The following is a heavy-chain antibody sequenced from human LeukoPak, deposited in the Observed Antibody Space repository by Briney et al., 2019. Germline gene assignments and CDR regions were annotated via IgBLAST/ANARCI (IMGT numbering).Heavy chain of an antibody. CDR2: IYYSGST. Sequence: SETLSLTCTVSGGSISSCYWSWIRQPPGKGLEWIGYIYYSGSTNYNPSLKSRVTISVDTSKNQFSLKLSSVTAADTAVYYCARDLRPYYDFWSGDYGMDVWGQGTTVTVSS. CDR3: ARDLRPYYDFWSGDYGMDV. V-gene: IGHV4-59*01. J-gene: IGHJ6*02. CDR1: GGSISSCY. D-gene: IGHD3-3*01.